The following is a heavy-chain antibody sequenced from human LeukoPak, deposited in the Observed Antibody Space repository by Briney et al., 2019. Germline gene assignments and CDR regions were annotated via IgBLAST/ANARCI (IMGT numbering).Heavy chain of an antibody. CDR1: GHTFNDHY. CDR3: ARYPIYAFVWGSYRYTFDY. D-gene: IGHD3-16*02. V-gene: IGHV1-2*02. CDR2: INPNSGGT. J-gene: IGHJ4*02. Sequence: ASVKVSCKASGHTFNDHYIHWVRQAPGQGLEWMGWINPNSGGTNYAQKLQGRVTMTRDTSISTAYMELSSLRSDDTAVYYCARYPIYAFVWGSYRYTFDYWGQGTLVTVSS.